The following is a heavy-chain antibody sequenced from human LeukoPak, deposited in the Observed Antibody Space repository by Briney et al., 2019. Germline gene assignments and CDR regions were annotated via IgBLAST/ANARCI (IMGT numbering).Heavy chain of an antibody. CDR1: GFTFSSYA. CDR3: ERDYTMVRGVSEY. Sequence: PGGSLSLSCAASGFTFSSYAMHWVRQAPGKGLEWVAVISYDGSNKYYAESVKGRFTISRENSKNTLYLQMNTLRAEDTAVYYCERDYTMVRGVSEYWGQGTLVTVSS. D-gene: IGHD3-10*01. CDR2: ISYDGSNK. V-gene: IGHV3-30*04. J-gene: IGHJ4*02.